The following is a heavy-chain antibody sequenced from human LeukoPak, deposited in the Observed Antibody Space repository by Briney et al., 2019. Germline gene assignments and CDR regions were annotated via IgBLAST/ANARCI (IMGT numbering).Heavy chain of an antibody. CDR3: ASLPGTGSDAFDI. Sequence: SETLSLTCTVSGGSISSYYWSWIRQPAGKGLEWIGRIYTSGSTNYNSSLKSRVTMSVDMSKNQFSLKLSSVTAADTAVYYCASLPGTGSDAFDIWGQGTMVTVSS. V-gene: IGHV4-4*07. J-gene: IGHJ3*02. CDR1: GGSISSYY. D-gene: IGHD3-10*01. CDR2: IYTSGST.